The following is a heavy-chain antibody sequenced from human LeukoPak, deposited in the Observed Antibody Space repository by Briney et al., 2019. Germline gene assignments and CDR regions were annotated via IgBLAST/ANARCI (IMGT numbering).Heavy chain of an antibody. J-gene: IGHJ6*02. CDR1: GGTFSSYA. CDR2: IIPILGIA. Sequence: GASVKVSCKASGGTFSSYAISWVRQAPGQGLEWMGRIIPILGIANYAQKFQGRVTITADKSTSTAYMELSSLRSEDTAVYYCARDPRHPGGYGLTYYYYGMDVWGQGTTVTVSS. V-gene: IGHV1-69*04. D-gene: IGHD5-12*01. CDR3: ARDPRHPGGYGLTYYYYGMDV.